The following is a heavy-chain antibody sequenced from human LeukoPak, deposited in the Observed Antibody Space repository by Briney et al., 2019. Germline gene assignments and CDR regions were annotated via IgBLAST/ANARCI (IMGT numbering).Heavy chain of an antibody. D-gene: IGHD3-9*01. V-gene: IGHV3-74*01. CDR3: ARSNYDSTTVYYHLDL. Sequence: GGSLRLSCAASGFTFSSYWMHWVRQAPGKGPVWVSRVDVHGQGTAYADSVKGRFTISRDNAKNTLSLQMNSLSAEDTAVYYCARSNYDSTTVYYHLDLWGQGTLVTVSS. J-gene: IGHJ5*02. CDR1: GFTFSSYW. CDR2: VDVHGQGT.